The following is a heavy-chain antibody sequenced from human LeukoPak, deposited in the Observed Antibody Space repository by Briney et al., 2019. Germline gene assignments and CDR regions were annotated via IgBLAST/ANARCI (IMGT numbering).Heavy chain of an antibody. V-gene: IGHV4-34*01. CDR3: ARFSRGYGRWPEFDY. CDR1: GGSFSGYY. CDR2: INHSGST. Sequence: PSETLSLTCAVYGGSFSGYYWSWIRQPPGKGLEWIGEINHSGSTNYNPSLKSRVTISVDTSKNQFSLKLSSVTAADTAVYYCARFSRGYGRWPEFDYWGQGTLVTVSS. J-gene: IGHJ4*02. D-gene: IGHD6-25*01.